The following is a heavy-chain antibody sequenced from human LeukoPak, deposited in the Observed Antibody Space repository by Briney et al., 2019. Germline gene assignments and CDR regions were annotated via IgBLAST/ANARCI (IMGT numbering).Heavy chain of an antibody. CDR3: ARTRYGSGSLTFDY. D-gene: IGHD3-10*01. Sequence: FGPALVKPTQTLTLTCTFSGFSLSTSGMCVSWIRQPPGKALEWLARIDWDDDKYYSTSLKTRLTISKDTSKNQVVLTMTNMDPVDTATYYCARTRYGSGSLTFDYWGQGTLVTVSS. CDR1: GFSLSTSGMC. V-gene: IGHV2-70*11. J-gene: IGHJ4*02. CDR2: IDWDDDK.